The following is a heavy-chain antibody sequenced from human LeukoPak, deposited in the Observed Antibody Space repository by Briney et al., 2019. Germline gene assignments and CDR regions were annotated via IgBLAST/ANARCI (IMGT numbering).Heavy chain of an antibody. CDR1: GFTLSTYW. D-gene: IGHD5-24*01. J-gene: IGHJ4*02. CDR2: IKQDGSDT. CDR3: SNGDGFAY. Sequence: GGSLRLSSATSGFTLSTYWMSWVRQAPGKGLEWVANIKQDGSDTYYADSVKGRFTIFRDNAKNSLYLQMDSLRVEDTAAYYCSNGDGFAYWGQGTLVIVSS. V-gene: IGHV3-7*01.